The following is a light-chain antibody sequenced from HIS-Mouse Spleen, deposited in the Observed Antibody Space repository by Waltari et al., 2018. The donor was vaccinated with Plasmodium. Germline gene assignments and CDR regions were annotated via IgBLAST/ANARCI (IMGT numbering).Light chain of an antibody. CDR2: EDS. V-gene: IGLV3-10*01. Sequence: SYELTQPPSVSVSPGQTARITCSGDALPKKYAYWYQQKSGQAPVLVLSEDSKRPSGTPVRFSCARSGTMATLTISGAQVEDEADYYCYSTDSSGNHRVFGGGTKLTVL. CDR1: ALPKKY. J-gene: IGLJ3*02. CDR3: YSTDSSGNHRV.